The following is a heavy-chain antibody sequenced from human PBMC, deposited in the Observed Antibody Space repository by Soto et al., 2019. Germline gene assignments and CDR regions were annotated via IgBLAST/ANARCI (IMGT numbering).Heavy chain of an antibody. CDR3: AKDKGAAYYYDSSGYYSGPNFDY. D-gene: IGHD3-22*01. CDR1: GFTFSSYA. J-gene: IGHJ4*02. Sequence: GGSLRLSCAASGFTFSSYAMSWVRQAPGKGLEWVSAISGSGGSTYYADSVKGRFTISRDNSKNTLYLQMNSLRAEDTAVYYCAKDKGAAYYYDSSGYYSGPNFDYWGQGTPVTVSS. CDR2: ISGSGGST. V-gene: IGHV3-23*01.